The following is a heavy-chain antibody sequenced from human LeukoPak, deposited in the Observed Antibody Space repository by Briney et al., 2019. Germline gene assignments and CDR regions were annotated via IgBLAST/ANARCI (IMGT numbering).Heavy chain of an antibody. CDR3: ARFGPNPAGGLSEREICHRQLVSRGPFDI. J-gene: IGHJ3*02. CDR2: TYYRSKWYN. Sequence: SQTLSLTCAISGDSVSSNSAAWNWIRQSPSRGLEWLGRTYYRSKWYNDYTVSVKSRITINPDTSKNQFSLQLNSVTPEDTAVYYCARFGPNPAGGLSEREICHRQLVSRGPFDIWGQGTMVTVSS. D-gene: IGHD6-13*01. V-gene: IGHV6-1*01. CDR1: GDSVSSNSAA.